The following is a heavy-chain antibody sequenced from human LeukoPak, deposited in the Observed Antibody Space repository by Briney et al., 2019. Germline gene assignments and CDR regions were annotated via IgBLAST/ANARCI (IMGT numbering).Heavy chain of an antibody. J-gene: IGHJ4*02. CDR1: GFTFSSYS. D-gene: IGHD6-13*01. CDR2: ISSSSSYI. CDR3: ARGSGYSSSVPIDY. Sequence: PGGSLRLSCAGSGFTFSSYSMNWVRQAPGKGLEWVSSISSSSSYIYYADSVKGRFTISRDNAKNSLYLQMNSLRAEDTAVYYCARGSGYSSSVPIDYWGQGTLVTVSS. V-gene: IGHV3-21*01.